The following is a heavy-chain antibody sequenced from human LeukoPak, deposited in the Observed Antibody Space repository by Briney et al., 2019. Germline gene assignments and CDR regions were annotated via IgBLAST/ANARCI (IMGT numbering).Heavy chain of an antibody. CDR2: ISGSGGST. V-gene: IGHV3-23*01. CDR3: AKEGDYDFWSGYYQDKNWFDP. Sequence: GGSLRLSCAASGFTFSSYAMSWVRQAPGKGLEWVSAISGSGGSTYYADSVKGRFTISRDNSKNTLYLQMNSLRAEDTAVYYCAKEGDYDFWSGYYQDKNWFDPWGQGTLVTVSS. D-gene: IGHD3-3*01. J-gene: IGHJ5*02. CDR1: GFTFSSYA.